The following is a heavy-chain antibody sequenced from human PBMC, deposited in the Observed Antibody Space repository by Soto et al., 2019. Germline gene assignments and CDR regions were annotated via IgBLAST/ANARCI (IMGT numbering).Heavy chain of an antibody. CDR2: ISGSGGST. CDR1: GFTYRIYA. Sequence: PAGSLRHYCSPSGFTYRIYAMSRFRQAPGKGLEWVSAISGSGGSTYYADSVKGRFTISRDNSKNTLYLQMNSLRAEDTAVYYCAKGAVTTGINYYYGMDVWGQGT. V-gene: IGHV3-23*01. D-gene: IGHD4-17*01. CDR3: AKGAVTTGINYYYGMDV. J-gene: IGHJ6*02.